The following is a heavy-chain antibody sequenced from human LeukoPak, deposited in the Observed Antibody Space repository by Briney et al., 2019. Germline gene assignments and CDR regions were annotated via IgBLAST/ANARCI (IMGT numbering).Heavy chain of an antibody. CDR3: AKRLSSSSTWYYFDY. CDR2: INGGGGST. J-gene: IGHJ4*02. Sequence: GGSLRLSCAASGFTFSSYAMSWVRQAPGKGLEWVSSINGGGGSTYYADSVKGRFTISRDNSNNTLYLQMNSLRAGDTAVYYCAKRLSSSSTWYYFDYWGQGTLVTVSS. CDR1: GFTFSSYA. V-gene: IGHV3-23*01. D-gene: IGHD6-13*01.